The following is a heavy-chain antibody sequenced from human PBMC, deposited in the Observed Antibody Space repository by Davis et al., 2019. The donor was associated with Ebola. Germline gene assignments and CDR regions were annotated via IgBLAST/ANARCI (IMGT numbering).Heavy chain of an antibody. Sequence: MPSETLSLTCAVYGGSFSGYYWSWIRQPPGKGLEWIGEIKHSGSTNYNPSLKSRVTISVDTSKNQFSLKLSSVTAADTAVYYCARRGYYYYYYGMDVWGQGTTVTVSS. D-gene: IGHD3-16*01. CDR3: ARRGYYYYYYGMDV. V-gene: IGHV4-34*01. CDR1: GGSFSGYY. CDR2: IKHSGST. J-gene: IGHJ6*02.